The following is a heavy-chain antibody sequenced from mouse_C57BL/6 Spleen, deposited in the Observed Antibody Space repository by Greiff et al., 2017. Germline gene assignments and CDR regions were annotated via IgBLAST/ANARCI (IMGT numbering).Heavy chain of an antibody. CDR2: IYPGDGDT. CDR1: GYAFSSYW. D-gene: IGHD2-2*01. J-gene: IGHJ1*03. Sequence: QVQLQQSGAELVKPGASVKISCKASGYAFSSYWMNWVKQRPGKGLEWIGQIYPGDGDTNYNGKFKGKATLTADKSSSTAYMQLSSLTSEDSAVYFCARRGLPHWYFDVWGTGTTVTVSS. CDR3: ARRGLPHWYFDV. V-gene: IGHV1-80*01.